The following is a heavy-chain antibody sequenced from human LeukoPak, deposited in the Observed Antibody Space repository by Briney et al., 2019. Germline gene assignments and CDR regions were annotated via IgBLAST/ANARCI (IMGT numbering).Heavy chain of an antibody. Sequence: APVKVSCKASGYTFTGYYMHWVRQAPGQGFEWMGWINPNSGGTNYARKFQGRVTMTRDTSISTAYMELSRLRSDDTAVYYCARGKGIAAAGTLYYYYGMDVWGQGTTVTVSS. D-gene: IGHD6-13*01. J-gene: IGHJ6*02. CDR2: INPNSGGT. CDR3: ARGKGIAAAGTLYYYYGMDV. V-gene: IGHV1-2*02. CDR1: GYTFTGYY.